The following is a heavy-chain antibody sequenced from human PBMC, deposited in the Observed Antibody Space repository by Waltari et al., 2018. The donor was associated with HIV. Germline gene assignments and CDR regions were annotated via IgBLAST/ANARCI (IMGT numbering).Heavy chain of an antibody. V-gene: IGHV3-9*01. D-gene: IGHD3-10*02. Sequence: DVQLVESGGDLVQPGGSLRLSCAAPGFQFADYAMHGVRQAPGKGLEWVSGISWKSGVIAYADSVRGRFTISRDNAKNSLYLQMNSLRAEDTAFYYCARGPMYKWFDPWGQGTLVTVSS. CDR3: ARGPMYKWFDP. CDR2: ISWKSGVI. CDR1: GFQFADYA. J-gene: IGHJ5*02.